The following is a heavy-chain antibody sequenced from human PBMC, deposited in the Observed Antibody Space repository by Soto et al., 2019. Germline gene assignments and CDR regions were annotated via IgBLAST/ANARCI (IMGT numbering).Heavy chain of an antibody. CDR3: AKKPMGSSSSQIDY. V-gene: IGHV3-30*18. CDR1: GFTFSDYG. Sequence: QVQLVESGGGVVQPGRSLRLSCAASGFTFSDYGMHWVRQAPGKGLEWVAVISYDGSNKYYADSVKGRFTISRDNSKNTRYLQMNSLRAEDTAVYYCAKKPMGSSSSQIDYWGQGTLVTVSS. J-gene: IGHJ4*02. CDR2: ISYDGSNK. D-gene: IGHD6-6*01.